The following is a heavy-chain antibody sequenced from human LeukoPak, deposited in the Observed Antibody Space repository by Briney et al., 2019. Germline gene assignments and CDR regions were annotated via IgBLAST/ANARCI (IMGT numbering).Heavy chain of an antibody. Sequence: SETLSLTCTVSGDSISGYYWSWIRQPPGKGLEWIGCIYYSGSTNYNPSLRSRVTMSVDTSKNQFSLKLTSVTAADTAVYYCARDGRGEKYGYYFDYWGQGTLVTVSS. J-gene: IGHJ4*02. CDR1: GDSISGYY. CDR2: IYYSGST. V-gene: IGHV4-59*01. CDR3: ARDGRGEKYGYYFDY. D-gene: IGHD4-17*01.